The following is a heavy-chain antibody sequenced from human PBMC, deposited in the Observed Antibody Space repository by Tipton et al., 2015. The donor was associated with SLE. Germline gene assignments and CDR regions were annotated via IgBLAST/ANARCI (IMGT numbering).Heavy chain of an antibody. Sequence: GLVKPSETLSLTCTVSGGSISSSSYYWDWIRQPPGKGLEWIGSIYYSGSTNYNPSLKSRVTMSVDTSKNQFSLKLSSMTAADTAVYYCARQDYYDSGSLGYWGQGTLVTVSS. CDR1: GGSISSSSYY. CDR3: ARQDYYDSGSLGY. CDR2: IYYSGST. V-gene: IGHV4-39*07. D-gene: IGHD3-10*01. J-gene: IGHJ4*02.